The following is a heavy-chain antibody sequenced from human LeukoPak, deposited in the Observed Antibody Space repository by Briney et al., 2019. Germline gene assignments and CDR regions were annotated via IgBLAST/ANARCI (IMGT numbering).Heavy chain of an antibody. Sequence: ASVKVSCKASGYNFISYAMHWVRQAPGQRLEWMGWIHTDNGDTKYSHYFLGRVTITRDTSANTAYMELSSLRPEDTAVYYCARDRVVGLAPFDPWGQGTLVTVSS. D-gene: IGHD2-15*01. CDR3: ARDRVVGLAPFDP. J-gene: IGHJ5*02. V-gene: IGHV1-3*04. CDR2: IHTDNGDT. CDR1: GYNFISYA.